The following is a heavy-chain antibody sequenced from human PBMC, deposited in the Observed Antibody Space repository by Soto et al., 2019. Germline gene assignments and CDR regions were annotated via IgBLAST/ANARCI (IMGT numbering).Heavy chain of an antibody. Sequence: QVQLQQWGAGLLKPSETLSLTCAVYGGSFSGYYWCWIRQPPGKGLEWIGEISHSGRTNYNPSRSSRVTLSIDMSRSHFPLKRRSVTAADTALYYCARVERGTATTVVDAFDIWGQGTMVTVSA. CDR2: ISHSGRT. CDR1: GGSFSGYY. V-gene: IGHV4-34*01. J-gene: IGHJ3*02. CDR3: ARVERGTATTVVDAFDI. D-gene: IGHD1-1*01.